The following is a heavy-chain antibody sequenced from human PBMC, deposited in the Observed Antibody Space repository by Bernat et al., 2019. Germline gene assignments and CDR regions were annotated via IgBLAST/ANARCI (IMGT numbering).Heavy chain of an antibody. J-gene: IGHJ4*02. CDR1: GLTFSNYV. CDR3: AFLRRDVHTIAY. Sequence: EGQLLESGGGLVQPGGSLRLSCAASGLTFSNYVVSWVRQAPGKGLEWVSSISASGGITYDADSVKGRFTISRDNSKNTLYLQMSSLRAEDTAVYYCAFLRRDVHTIAYWGQGTLVTVSS. D-gene: IGHD3-16*01. V-gene: IGHV3-23*01. CDR2: ISASGGIT.